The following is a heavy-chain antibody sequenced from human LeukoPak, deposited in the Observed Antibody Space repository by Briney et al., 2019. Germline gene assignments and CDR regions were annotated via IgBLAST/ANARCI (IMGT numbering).Heavy chain of an antibody. D-gene: IGHD1-14*01. J-gene: IGHJ4*02. V-gene: IGHV3-21*05. CDR1: EFTFRLYA. CDR2: INDVSGDI. CDR3: ARDTFQPGRIDC. Sequence: GGSLRLSFAASEFTFRLYAVNWVRQAPGKGLEWVSYINDVSGDIHYADSVRGRFTISRDNAKNTLYLEMNSLRAEDAAVYYCARDTFQPGRIDCWGQGTLVIVSS.